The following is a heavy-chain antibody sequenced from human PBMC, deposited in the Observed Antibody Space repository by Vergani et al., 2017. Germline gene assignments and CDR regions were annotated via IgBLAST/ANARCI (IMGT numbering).Heavy chain of an antibody. CDR3: ARSDFWSGYYVGFDY. D-gene: IGHD3-3*01. Sequence: QVQLQESGPGLVKPSQTLSLTCTVSGGSISSGSYYWSWIRQPAGQGLEWIGRIYTSGSTNYNPSLKSRVTISVDTSKNQFSLKLSFVTAADTAVYYCARSDFWSGYYVGFDYWGQGTLVTVSS. V-gene: IGHV4-61*02. CDR1: GGSISSGSYY. CDR2: IYTSGST. J-gene: IGHJ4*02.